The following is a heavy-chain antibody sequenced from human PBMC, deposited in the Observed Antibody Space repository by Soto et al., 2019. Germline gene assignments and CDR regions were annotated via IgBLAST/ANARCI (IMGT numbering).Heavy chain of an antibody. V-gene: IGHV4-30-4*01. CDR2: IYKSATT. D-gene: IGHD7-27*01. J-gene: IGHJ1*01. Sequence: SETLSLTCSVSGDSISNLDYFWAWIRQPPGQALEYIGYIYKSATTYYNPSFESRVAISVDTSKSRFSLNVTSVTAADTAVYFCARGRYCLTGRCFPNWFASRGQGALVTVSS. CDR1: GDSISNLDYF. CDR3: ARGRYCLTGRCFPNWFAS.